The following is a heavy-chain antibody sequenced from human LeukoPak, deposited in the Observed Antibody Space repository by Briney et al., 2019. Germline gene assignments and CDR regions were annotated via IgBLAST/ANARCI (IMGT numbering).Heavy chain of an antibody. CDR3: AKDRDSSSWYLGSCFGDS. D-gene: IGHD6-13*01. CDR2: IYSGGNT. Sequence: GGSLRLSCAASGFTVSSNYMTWVRHAPGKGLESVSVIYSGGNTYYADSVKGRFTISRDNTKNTLYLQMNSLRAEDTAVYYCAKDRDSSSWYLGSCFGDSWGQGTLVTVSS. CDR1: GFTVSSNY. V-gene: IGHV3-66*01. J-gene: IGHJ4*02.